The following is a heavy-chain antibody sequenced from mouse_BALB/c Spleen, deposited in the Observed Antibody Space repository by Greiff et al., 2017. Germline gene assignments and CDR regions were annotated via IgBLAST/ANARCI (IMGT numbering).Heavy chain of an antibody. J-gene: IGHJ4*01. V-gene: IGHV5-6-3*01. CDR1: GFTFSSYG. Sequence: EVQGVESGGGLVQPGGSLKLSCAASGFTFSSYGMSWVRQTPDKRLELVATINSNGGSTYYPDSVKGRFTISRDNAKNTLYLQMSSLKSEDTAMYYCARASRYLYYAMDYWGQGTSVTVSS. CDR2: INSNGGST. CDR3: ARASRYLYYAMDY. D-gene: IGHD5-5*01.